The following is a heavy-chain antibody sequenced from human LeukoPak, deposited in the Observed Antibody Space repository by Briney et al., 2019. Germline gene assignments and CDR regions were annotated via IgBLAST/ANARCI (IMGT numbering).Heavy chain of an antibody. D-gene: IGHD2-21*02. CDR2: DGSGT. V-gene: IGHV3-74*01. CDR3: ARDSYCGGDCYSNYFDY. Sequence: GGSLRLSCAVSGFTFSGHWMFWVRQAPGKGLEWVSSDGSGTGYTDSVKGRFTISRDNSKNTLYLQMNSLRAEDTAVYYCARDSYCGGDCYSNYFDYWGQGTLVTVSS. CDR1: GFTFSGHW. J-gene: IGHJ4*02.